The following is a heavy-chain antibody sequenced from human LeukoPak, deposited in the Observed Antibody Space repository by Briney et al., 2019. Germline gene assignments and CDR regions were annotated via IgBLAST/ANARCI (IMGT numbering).Heavy chain of an antibody. V-gene: IGHV4-39*01. CDR1: GGSISSSGYY. Sequence: SETLSLTCTASGGSISSSGYYWGWIRQPPGKGLEWIASINYSGTTYYNPSLKSRVTISEDRSKNQFSLKLSSATAADTAVYYCARLRDGRWLLEYWGQGTLVTVSS. CDR3: ARLRDGRWLLEY. D-gene: IGHD5-24*01. J-gene: IGHJ4*02. CDR2: INYSGTT.